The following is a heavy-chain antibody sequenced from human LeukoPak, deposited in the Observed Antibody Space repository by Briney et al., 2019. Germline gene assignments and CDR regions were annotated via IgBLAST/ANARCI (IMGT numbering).Heavy chain of an antibody. CDR1: GFTFSSYG. D-gene: IGHD1-26*01. Sequence: PGGSLRLSCAASGFTFSSYGMHWVRQAPGKGLEWVAGISYDGSNKYYADSVKGRFTISRDNSKNTLYLQMNSLRAEDTAVYYCAKDGRPACGSYCSFDYWGQGTLVTVSS. CDR2: ISYDGSNK. J-gene: IGHJ4*02. V-gene: IGHV3-30*18. CDR3: AKDGRPACGSYCSFDY.